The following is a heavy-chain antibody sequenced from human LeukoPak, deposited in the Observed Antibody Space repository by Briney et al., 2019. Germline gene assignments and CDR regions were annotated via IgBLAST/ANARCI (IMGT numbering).Heavy chain of an antibody. D-gene: IGHD2-2*01. CDR1: GYTFTTYG. J-gene: IGHJ4*02. Sequence: ASVKVCCKTSGYTFTTYGVSWVRQAHGPGLEWMGWVSGYTGNTNYAERVQGRVTMTTDTSTSTVYMELTSLRSDDTAVYYCARGEVSASLYYFDFWGQGTLVTVS. V-gene: IGHV1-18*01. CDR3: ARGEVSASLYYFDF. CDR2: VSGYTGNT.